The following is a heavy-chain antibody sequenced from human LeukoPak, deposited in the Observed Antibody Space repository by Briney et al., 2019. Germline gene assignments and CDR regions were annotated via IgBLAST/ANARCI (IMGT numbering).Heavy chain of an antibody. CDR2: IKQDGSET. J-gene: IGHJ5*02. CDR1: GFTFSRYW. CDR3: ARDSSNGFDP. D-gene: IGHD4-11*01. Sequence: GGSLRLSCVASGFTFSRYWMSWVRQAPGKGLEWVANIKQDGSETYYVDPVKGRFTISKDNAKNSVYLQMNSLRAEDTAVYYCARDSSNGFDPWGQGTLVTVSS. V-gene: IGHV3-7*01.